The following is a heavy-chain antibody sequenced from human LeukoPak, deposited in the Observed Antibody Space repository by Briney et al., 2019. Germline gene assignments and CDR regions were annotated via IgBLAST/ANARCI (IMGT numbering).Heavy chain of an antibody. Sequence: PSETLSLTCAASGYPIRSGSYWGWIRQPPGKGLEWVGSIYHSGSTFYNSALTIRVTFSVDRSKTQFSLSLRSVTAADTAVYYCARHEAEMATILGNYWGQGTLVTVSS. CDR1: GYPIRSGSY. D-gene: IGHD5-24*01. J-gene: IGHJ4*02. CDR2: IYHSGST. CDR3: ARHEAEMATILGNY. V-gene: IGHV4-38-2*01.